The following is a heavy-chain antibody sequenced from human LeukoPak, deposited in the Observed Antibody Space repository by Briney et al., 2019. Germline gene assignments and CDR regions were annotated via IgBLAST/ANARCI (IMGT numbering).Heavy chain of an antibody. CDR1: GFTFSSYS. Sequence: GGSLRLSCAASGFTFSSYSMNWVRQAPGKGLEWVSAIGRDSAYTEYADSVKGRFTISRDDSKNTLLLQMYSLRAEDTAVYYCVQDFWATTGYWGQGTLVTVSS. J-gene: IGHJ4*02. CDR2: IGRDSAYT. D-gene: IGHD4-17*01. V-gene: IGHV3-23*01. CDR3: VQDFWATTGY.